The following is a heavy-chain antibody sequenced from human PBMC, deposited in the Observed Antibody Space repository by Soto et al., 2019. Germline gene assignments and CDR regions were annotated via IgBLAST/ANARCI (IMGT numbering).Heavy chain of an antibody. D-gene: IGHD1-1*01. CDR1: GFPFRNFA. CDR3: TTGPFIAGDY. CDR2: ITSGGDST. Sequence: EVQLLESGGGLVQPGGSLRLSCAASGFPFRNFAMSWVRQAPGKGLEWVSVITSGGDSTYFADSVRGRFTISRDNSKNTLYLQLKSLRAEDTATYYCTTGPFIAGDYWGQGTLVTVSS. J-gene: IGHJ4*02. V-gene: IGHV3-23*01.